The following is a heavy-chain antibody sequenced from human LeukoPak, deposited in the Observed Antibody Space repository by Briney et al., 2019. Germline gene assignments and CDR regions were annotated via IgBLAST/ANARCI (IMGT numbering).Heavy chain of an antibody. Sequence: GGSLRLSCAASGFTFSSYGMHWVRQAPGKGLEWVAVIWYDGSNKYYADSVKGRFTISRDNSKDTLYLQRKSLRAEDTAVYYCARDRYYYDSSGYTFDYWGQGTLVTVSS. J-gene: IGHJ4*02. CDR3: ARDRYYYDSSGYTFDY. CDR2: IWYDGSNK. D-gene: IGHD3-22*01. CDR1: GFTFSSYG. V-gene: IGHV3-33*01.